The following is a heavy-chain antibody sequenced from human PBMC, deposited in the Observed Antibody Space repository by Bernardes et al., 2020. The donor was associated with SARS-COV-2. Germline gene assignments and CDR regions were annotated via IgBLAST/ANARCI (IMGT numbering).Heavy chain of an antibody. Sequence: GVSLRLSCAASGFAFDNYAMSWVRQAPGKGLEWVSAISGSGVYSYYTASVEGRFSVSRENSMKKMYLQMTSLRPEDTAIYYCAKRSKFDILTGFSPLWDWGQGTQVIVSS. V-gene: IGHV3-23*01. CDR2: ISGSGVYS. CDR1: GFAFDNYA. CDR3: AKRSKFDILTGFSPLWD. J-gene: IGHJ4*02. D-gene: IGHD3-9*01.